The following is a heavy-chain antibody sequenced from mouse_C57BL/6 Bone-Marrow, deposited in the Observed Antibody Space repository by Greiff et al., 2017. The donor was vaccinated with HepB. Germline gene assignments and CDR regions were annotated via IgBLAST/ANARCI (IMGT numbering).Heavy chain of an antibody. Sequence: VQLQQSGAELVMPGASVKLSCKASGYTFTSYWMHWVKQRPGQGLEWIGEIDPSDSNTNYNQKFKGQSTLTVDKSSSTAYMQLSSLTSEDSAVYYCAREGGTAQATDYAMDYWGQGTSVTVSS. CDR1: GYTFTSYW. CDR2: IDPSDSNT. J-gene: IGHJ4*01. V-gene: IGHV1-69*01. D-gene: IGHD3-2*02. CDR3: AREGGTAQATDYAMDY.